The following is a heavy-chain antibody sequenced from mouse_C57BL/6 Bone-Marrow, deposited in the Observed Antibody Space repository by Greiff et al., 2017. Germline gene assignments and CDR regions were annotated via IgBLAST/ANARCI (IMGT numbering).Heavy chain of an antibody. Sequence: VQLQQSGAELVRPGTSVKLSCKASGYTFTSYWMHWVKQRPGQGLEWIGVIDPSDSYTNYNQKFKGKATLTVDTSSSTAYMQLSSLTSEDSAVYYCARFYYYGSSYDYAMDYWGQGTSVTVSS. CDR3: ARFYYYGSSYDYAMDY. J-gene: IGHJ4*01. CDR2: IDPSDSYT. V-gene: IGHV1-59*01. D-gene: IGHD1-1*01. CDR1: GYTFTSYW.